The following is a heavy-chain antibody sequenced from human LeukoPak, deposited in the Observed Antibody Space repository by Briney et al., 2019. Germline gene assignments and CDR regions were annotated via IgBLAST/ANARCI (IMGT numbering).Heavy chain of an antibody. CDR2: INHSGST. CDR3: AGGRGYCSSTSCSPFDY. J-gene: IGHJ4*02. D-gene: IGHD2-2*01. CDR1: GGSFSGYY. Sequence: SETLSLTCAVYGGSFSGYYWSWIRQPPGKGLEWIGEINHSGSTNYNPSLKSRVTISVDTSKNQFSLKLSSVTAADTAVYYCAGGRGYCSSTSCSPFDYWGQGTLVTVSS. V-gene: IGHV4-34*01.